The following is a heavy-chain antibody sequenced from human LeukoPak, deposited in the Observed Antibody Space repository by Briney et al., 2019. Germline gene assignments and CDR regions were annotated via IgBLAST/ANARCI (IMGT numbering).Heavy chain of an antibody. J-gene: IGHJ4*02. V-gene: IGHV1-3*01. CDR2: INAGNGNT. Sequence: GGSLRLSCAASGYTFTSYAMHWVRQAPGQRLEWMGWINAGNGNTKYSQKFQGRVTITRDTSASTAYMELSSLRSEDTAVYYCARGAIAVAVNWGQGTLVTVSS. CDR3: ARGAIAVAVN. CDR1: GYTFTSYA. D-gene: IGHD6-19*01.